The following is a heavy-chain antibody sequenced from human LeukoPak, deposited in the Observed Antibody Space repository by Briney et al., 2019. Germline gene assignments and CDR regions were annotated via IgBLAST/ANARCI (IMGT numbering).Heavy chain of an antibody. J-gene: IGHJ4*02. CDR1: GFTFSSYW. CDR2: IKQDGSEK. CDR3: ARDGAPETVKSKGRGVFDY. V-gene: IGHV3-7*01. Sequence: GGSLRLSCAASGFTFSSYWMSWVRQAPGKGLEWVANIKQDGSEKYYVDSVKGRFTISRDNAKNSLYLQMNSLRAEDTAVYYCARDGAPETVKSKGRGVFDYWGQGTLVTVSS. D-gene: IGHD4-17*01.